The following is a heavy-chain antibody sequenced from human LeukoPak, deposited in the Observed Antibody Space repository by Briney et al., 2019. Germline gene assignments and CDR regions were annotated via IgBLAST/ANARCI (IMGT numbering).Heavy chain of an antibody. CDR1: GYTLTDYY. D-gene: IGHD5-18*01. V-gene: IGHV1-2*06. CDR3: ARVSPWGYSYGPIDY. Sequence: ASVKVSCKASGYTLTDYYMHWVRQAPGQGLEWMGRINPNSGGTNYAQKFQGRVTMTRDTSISTVYMELSRLRSDDTAVYYCARVSPWGYSYGPIDYWGQGTLVTVSS. J-gene: IGHJ4*02. CDR2: INPNSGGT.